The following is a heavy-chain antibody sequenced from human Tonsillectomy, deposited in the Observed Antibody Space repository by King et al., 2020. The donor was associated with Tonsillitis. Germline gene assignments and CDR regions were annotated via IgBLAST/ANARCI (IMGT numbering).Heavy chain of an antibody. J-gene: IGHJ4*02. CDR3: ARGRGYSGYNPF. V-gene: IGHV3-7*01. D-gene: IGHD5-12*01. CDR2: IKQDGSEK. CDR1: GFTFSSYW. Sequence: VQLVESGGGLVQPGGSLRLSCAASGFTFSSYWLSWVRQAPRKGLEWVANIKQDGSEKNYVDSVKGRFTISRDNAKNSLYLQMNSLRAEDTAVYYCARGRGYSGYNPFWGQGTLVTVSS.